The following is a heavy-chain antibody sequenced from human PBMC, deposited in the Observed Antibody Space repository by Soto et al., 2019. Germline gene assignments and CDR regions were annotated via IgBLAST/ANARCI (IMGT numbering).Heavy chain of an antibody. J-gene: IGHJ4*02. D-gene: IGHD1-26*01. Sequence: SVKVSCKASGGTFSSYAISWVRQAPGQGLEWMGGIIPIFGTANYAQKFQGRVTITADESTSTAYMELSSLRSEDTAVYYCARNRYSGSYYADYWGQGTLVTVSA. V-gene: IGHV1-69*13. CDR3: ARNRYSGSYYADY. CDR2: IIPIFGTA. CDR1: GGTFSSYA.